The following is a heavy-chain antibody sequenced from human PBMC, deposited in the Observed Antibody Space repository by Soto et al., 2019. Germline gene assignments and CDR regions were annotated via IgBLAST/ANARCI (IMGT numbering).Heavy chain of an antibody. CDR2: IYYTGSA. D-gene: IGHD3-16*01. CDR3: ARNLPRGGGTHSYYYGMDV. Sequence: SETLSLTCTVSGGSISSGGYFWSWIRQHPGKGLEWIGYIYYTGSAYYNPSLKSRVTISVDTSKNQFSLKLNSVTAADTAVYYCARNLPRGGGTHSYYYGMDVWGQGTTVTVSS. CDR1: GGSISSGGYF. J-gene: IGHJ6*02. V-gene: IGHV4-31*03.